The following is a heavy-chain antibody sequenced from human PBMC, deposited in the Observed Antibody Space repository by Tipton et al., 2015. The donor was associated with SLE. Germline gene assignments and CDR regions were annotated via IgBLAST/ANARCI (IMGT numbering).Heavy chain of an antibody. CDR1: GGSFSDYS. Sequence: LRLSCAVYGGSFSDYSWSWIRQPPGKGLEWIGEINHSGSTNYNPSLKSRVTISIDTSKNQFSLRLSSVTAADTAVYYCARDCTTGVCYTTSFDYWGQGTLVTVSP. V-gene: IGHV4-34*01. J-gene: IGHJ4*02. CDR3: ARDCTTGVCYTTSFDY. D-gene: IGHD2-8*01. CDR2: INHSGST.